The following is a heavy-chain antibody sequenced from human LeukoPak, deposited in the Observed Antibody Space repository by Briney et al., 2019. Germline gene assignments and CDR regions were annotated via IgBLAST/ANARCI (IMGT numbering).Heavy chain of an antibody. J-gene: IGHJ4*02. CDR2: IYYSGST. CDR3: ARGSSSWYYFDY. D-gene: IGHD6-13*01. Sequence: PSETLSLTCTVSGGSISSSSYSWGWIRQPPGKGLEWIGSIYYSGSTYYNPSLKSRVTISVDTSKNQFSLKLSSVTAADTAVYYCARGSSSWYYFDYWGQGTLVTVSS. V-gene: IGHV4-39*01. CDR1: GGSISSSSYS.